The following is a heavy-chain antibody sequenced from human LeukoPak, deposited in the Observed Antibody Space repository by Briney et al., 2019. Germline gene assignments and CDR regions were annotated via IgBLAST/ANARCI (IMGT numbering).Heavy chain of an antibody. CDR2: ISYDGSNK. D-gene: IGHD1-26*01. V-gene: IGHV3-30*12. Sequence: QPGGSLRLSCAASGFIFSSYGMHWVRQAPGKGLEWVAVISYDGSNKYYADSVKGRFTISRDNSKNTLYLQMNSLRAEDTAVYYCAKGVGPYYFDYWGQGTLVTVSS. CDR3: AKGVGPYYFDY. J-gene: IGHJ4*02. CDR1: GFIFSSYG.